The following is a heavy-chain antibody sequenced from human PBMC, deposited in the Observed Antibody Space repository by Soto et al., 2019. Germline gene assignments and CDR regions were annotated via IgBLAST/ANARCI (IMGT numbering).Heavy chain of an antibody. D-gene: IGHD2-21*01. CDR1: GGAITSNW. V-gene: IGHV4-4*02. J-gene: IGHJ4*02. CDR2: IFHTGSA. Sequence: QVQLQESVPGLMKPSGTLSLTCAVSGGAITSNWWRWVRQPPGKGLEWIAEIFHTGSANYNPSLMSRLTISMDKSKNHLSLNLNSVTAADTAVYYCARHIAVSGTRGFDHWGQGTLVTVSS. CDR3: ARHIAVSGTRGFDH.